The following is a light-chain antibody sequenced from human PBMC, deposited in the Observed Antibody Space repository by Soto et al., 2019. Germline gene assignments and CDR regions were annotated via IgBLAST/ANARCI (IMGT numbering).Light chain of an antibody. J-gene: IGLJ1*01. Sequence: QSARPNPPSASGSPGQSVTISCTGTSRDVGGYNYVSWFQQHPGKAPKLIIHEVNQRPSGVPDRFSGSKSGNTASLTVSGLQAEDEGTYYCSSYGGYNNVVFGTGTKLTVL. CDR1: SRDVGGYNY. V-gene: IGLV2-8*01. CDR2: EVN. CDR3: SSYGGYNNVV.